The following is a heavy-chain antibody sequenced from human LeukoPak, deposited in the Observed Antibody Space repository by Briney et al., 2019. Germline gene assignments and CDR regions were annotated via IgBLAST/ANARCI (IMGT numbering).Heavy chain of an antibody. Sequence: SETLSLTCTVSGGSISSYYWSWIRQPPGKGLEWIGYIYYTGKTYYNPSLEGRVTILVDTSRNHFSVKLSSVTAADTAVYYCARSQNYYGSGDYWSQGTLVTVSS. D-gene: IGHD3-10*01. V-gene: IGHV4-59*01. CDR3: ARSQNYYGSGDY. CDR2: IYYTGKT. CDR1: GGSISSYY. J-gene: IGHJ4*01.